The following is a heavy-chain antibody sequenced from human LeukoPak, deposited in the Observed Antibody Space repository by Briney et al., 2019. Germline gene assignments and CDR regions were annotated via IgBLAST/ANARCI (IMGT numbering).Heavy chain of an antibody. D-gene: IGHD3-10*01. V-gene: IGHV1-8*03. CDR1: GYTFTSYD. Sequence: ASVTVSCKASGYTFTSYDINWVRQATGQGLEWMGWMNPNGGNTGYAQKFQGRVTITRNTSISTAYMELSSLRSEDTAVYYCARGGPPNYYGSGPGYYYMDVWGKGTTVTVSS. CDR3: ARGGPPNYYGSGPGYYYMDV. CDR2: MNPNGGNT. J-gene: IGHJ6*03.